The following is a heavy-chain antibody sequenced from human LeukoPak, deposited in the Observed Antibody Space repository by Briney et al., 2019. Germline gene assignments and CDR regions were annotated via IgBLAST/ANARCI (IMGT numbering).Heavy chain of an antibody. V-gene: IGHV1-18*01. Sequence: ASVKVSCKASGYTFTSYGISWVRPAPGQGLEWMGWISAYNGNTNYAQKLQGRVTMTTDTSTSTAYMELRSLGSDDTAVYYCARIGSGRVTTTPYNWFDPWGQGTLVTVSS. CDR2: ISAYNGNT. CDR3: ARIGSGRVTTTPYNWFDP. D-gene: IGHD3-10*01. CDR1: GYTFTSYG. J-gene: IGHJ5*02.